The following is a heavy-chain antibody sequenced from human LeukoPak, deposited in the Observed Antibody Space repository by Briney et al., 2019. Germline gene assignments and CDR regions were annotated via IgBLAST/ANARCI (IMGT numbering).Heavy chain of an antibody. Sequence: SETLSLTCAVYGGSFSGYYWSWIRQPPGKGLEWIGEINPSGSTTYNPSLKSRVPISVDPSKNQFSLKLSSVTAADTAVYYCARVRNYCSGGSCSSTFYYYYGMDVWGQGPTVTVSS. J-gene: IGHJ6*02. CDR1: GGSFSGYY. CDR3: ARVRNYCSGGSCSSTFYYYYGMDV. V-gene: IGHV4-34*01. CDR2: INPSGST. D-gene: IGHD2-15*01.